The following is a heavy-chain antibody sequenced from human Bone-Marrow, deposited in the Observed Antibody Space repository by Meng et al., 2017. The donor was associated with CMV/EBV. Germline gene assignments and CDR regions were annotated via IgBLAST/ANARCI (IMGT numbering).Heavy chain of an antibody. J-gene: IGHJ6*02. CDR1: GFTFSSFE. CDR2: ISDTGTTI. D-gene: IGHD2-2*01. Sequence: GGSLRLSCVASGFTFSSFEMNWVRQAPGKGLEWLSYISDTGTTIYYAASVMGRFTISRDNAKNSVYLQMNSLRAEDTAVYYCARWGIVVVPAAIGYYYYGMDVWGQGTTVTVTS. V-gene: IGHV3-48*03. CDR3: ARWGIVVVPAAIGYYYYGMDV.